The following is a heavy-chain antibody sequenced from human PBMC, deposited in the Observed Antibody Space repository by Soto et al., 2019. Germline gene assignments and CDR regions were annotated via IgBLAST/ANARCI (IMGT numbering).Heavy chain of an antibody. J-gene: IGHJ5*02. V-gene: IGHV1-69*01. Sequence: QLQLVQSGAEVKKPGSSVKVSCEASGGTFSIDTISWVRQAPGQGLEWMGGSANSAQKFQGRLTVTADASTSTVYLQLSSLTSEDTAVYYCAREGPPDIAWFDPWGQGTLVSVSS. CDR2: SA. CDR3: AREGPPDIAWFDP. D-gene: IGHD2-15*01. CDR1: GGTFSIDT.